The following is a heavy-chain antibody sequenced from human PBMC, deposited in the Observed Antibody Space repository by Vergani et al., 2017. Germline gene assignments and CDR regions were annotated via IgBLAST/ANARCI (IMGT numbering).Heavy chain of an antibody. CDR1: GFSLSTSGVG. CDR3: AHRSVVPAAIGWFDP. CDR2: IYWDDDK. Sequence: QITLKESGPTLVKPTQTLTLTCTFSGFSLSTSGVGVGWIRQPPGKALEWLALIYWDDDKRYSPSLKSRLTITKDNSKNQVVLTMTNMDPVDTATYYCAHRSVVPAAIGWFDPSGQGTLVTVSS. D-gene: IGHD2-2*02. V-gene: IGHV2-5*02. J-gene: IGHJ5*02.